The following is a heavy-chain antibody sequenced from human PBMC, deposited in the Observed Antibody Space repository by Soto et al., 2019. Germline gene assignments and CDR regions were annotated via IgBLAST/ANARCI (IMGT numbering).Heavy chain of an antibody. CDR2: ISSSSSYI. CDR3: ARAGYDSSGYSDY. D-gene: IGHD3-22*01. J-gene: IGHJ4*02. Sequence: EVQLVESGGGLVKPGGSLRLSCAASGFTFSSYSMNWVRQAPGKGLEWVSSISSSSSYIYYADSVKGRFTISRDNAKNSLYLKMNSLRAKDTAVYYCARAGYDSSGYSDYWGQGTLVTVSS. CDR1: GFTFSSYS. V-gene: IGHV3-21*01.